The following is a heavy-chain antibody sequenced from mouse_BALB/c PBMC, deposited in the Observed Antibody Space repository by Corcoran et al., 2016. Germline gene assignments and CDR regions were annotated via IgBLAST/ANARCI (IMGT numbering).Heavy chain of an antibody. J-gene: IGHJ2*01. CDR3: ARDYGSYFEY. Sequence: DVQLQESGPGLVKPSQSLSLTCSVTGYSITSGYYWNWIRQFPGNKLEWMGYISYDGSNNYNPSLKNRISITRDTSKNQFFLKLNSVTTEDTATYYCARDYGSYFEYWGQGTTLTVSS. D-gene: IGHD1-1*01. V-gene: IGHV3-6*02. CDR2: ISYDGSN. CDR1: GYSITSGYY.